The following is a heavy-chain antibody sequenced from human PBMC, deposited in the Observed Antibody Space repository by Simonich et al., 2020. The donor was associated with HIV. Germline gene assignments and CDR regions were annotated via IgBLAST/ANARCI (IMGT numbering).Heavy chain of an antibody. Sequence: QVQLVPSGSELKKPGASVNVSCKASGYPFTTHAMNWGRQAPGQGLEWMGWINTNTGNPTYAQGFTGRFVFSLDTSVSTAYLQISSLKDEDTAVYYCVREVRSFDYWGQGTLVTVSS. V-gene: IGHV7-4-1*02. CDR1: GYPFTTHA. CDR3: VREVRSFDY. CDR2: INTNTGNP. J-gene: IGHJ4*02. D-gene: IGHD4-17*01.